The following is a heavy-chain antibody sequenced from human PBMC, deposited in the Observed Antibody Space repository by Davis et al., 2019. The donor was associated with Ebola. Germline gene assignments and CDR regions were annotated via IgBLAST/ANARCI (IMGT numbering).Heavy chain of an antibody. CDR3: AKDPDSNYYYYGMDV. V-gene: IGHV3-23*01. Sequence: GESLKISCAASGFTFNVYTLSRVRQAPGKGLEWVSAISGSGGSTYYADSVKGRFTISRDNSKNTLYLQMNSLRAEDTAVYYCAKDPDSNYYYYGMDVWGQGTTVTVSS. CDR1: GFTFNVYT. J-gene: IGHJ6*02. D-gene: IGHD3-22*01. CDR2: ISGSGGST.